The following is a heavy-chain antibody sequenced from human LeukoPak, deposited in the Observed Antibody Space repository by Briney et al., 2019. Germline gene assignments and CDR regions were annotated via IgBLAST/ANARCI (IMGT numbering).Heavy chain of an antibody. CDR2: INPNNGDT. J-gene: IGHJ4*02. CDR3: VRDLSGITTTSRGDDY. Sequence: ASVKVSCKASGYSFTGYYMYWVRQVPGQGLEWMGRINPNNGDTNYAQKFQGRVTMTRDTSINIAYMELSRLRSDGTAMYYCVRDLSGITTTSRGDDYWGQGTLVTVSS. V-gene: IGHV1-2*06. D-gene: IGHD1-20*01. CDR1: GYSFTGYY.